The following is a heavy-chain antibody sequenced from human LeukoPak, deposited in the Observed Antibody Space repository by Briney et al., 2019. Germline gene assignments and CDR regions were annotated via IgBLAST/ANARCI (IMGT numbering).Heavy chain of an antibody. D-gene: IGHD3-22*01. V-gene: IGHV3-9*01. J-gene: IGHJ3*02. Sequence: GRSLRLSCAASGFTFDDYAMHWVRQAPGKGLEWVSGISWNSGSIGYADSVKGRFTISRDNAKNSLYLQMNSLRAEDTALYYCAKELTYYYDSSGYGDAFDIWGQGTMVTVSS. CDR2: ISWNSGSI. CDR1: GFTFDDYA. CDR3: AKELTYYYDSSGYGDAFDI.